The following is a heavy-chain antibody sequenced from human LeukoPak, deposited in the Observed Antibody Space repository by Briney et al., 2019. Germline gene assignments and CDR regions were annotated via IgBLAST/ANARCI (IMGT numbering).Heavy chain of an antibody. D-gene: IGHD1-26*01. Sequence: ASVKVSCKASGYTFTSYYMHWVRQAPGQGLEWMGIINPSGGSTSYAQKFQGRVTMTRDTSISTAYMELSRLRSDDTAVYYCARDGRGILGATTLLQRGQGTLVTVSS. J-gene: IGHJ4*02. CDR2: INPSGGST. CDR1: GYTFTSYY. V-gene: IGHV1-46*01. CDR3: ARDGRGILGATTLLQ.